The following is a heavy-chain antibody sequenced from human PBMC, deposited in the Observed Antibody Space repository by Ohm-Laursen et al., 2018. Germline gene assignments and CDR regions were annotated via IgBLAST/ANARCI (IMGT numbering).Heavy chain of an antibody. D-gene: IGHD3-22*01. V-gene: IGHV1-2*02. J-gene: IGHJ4*02. Sequence: ASVKVSCKVSGYTFTGYYMHWVRQAPGQGLEWMGWINPNSGGTNYAQKFQGRVTMTRDTSISTAYMELSRLRSDDTAVYYCARESLSDYYDSSGYTVFDYWGQGTLVTVSS. CDR3: ARESLSDYYDSSGYTVFDY. CDR2: INPNSGGT. CDR1: GYTFTGYY.